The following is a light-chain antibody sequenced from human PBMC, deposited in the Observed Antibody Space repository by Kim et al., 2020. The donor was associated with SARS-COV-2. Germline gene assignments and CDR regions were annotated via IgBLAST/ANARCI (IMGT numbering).Light chain of an antibody. V-gene: IGKV3-15*01. CDR3: QQRSNGPSIT. J-gene: IGKJ5*01. CDR2: GAS. CDR1: QSVSSN. Sequence: EIVMTQSPATLSVSPGERATLSCRASQSVSSNLAWYQQKPGQAPRLLIYGASTRATGIPARFSGSGSGTEFTLTISSLKPEDFAVYYCQQRSNGPSITFGQGTRLEIK.